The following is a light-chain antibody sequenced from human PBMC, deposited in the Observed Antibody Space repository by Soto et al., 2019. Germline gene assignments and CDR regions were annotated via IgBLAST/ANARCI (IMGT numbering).Light chain of an antibody. J-gene: IGLJ2*01. CDR1: SSNIGAGYD. V-gene: IGLV1-40*01. CDR2: GNS. Sequence: QSVLTQPPSVSGAPGQRVTISCTGSSSNIGAGYDVHWYQQLPGTAPKLLIYGNSNRPSGVPDRFSGSKSGTSASLAITGLQADDEADDYCQSYDSSLYVVFGGGTKLTVL. CDR3: QSYDSSLYVV.